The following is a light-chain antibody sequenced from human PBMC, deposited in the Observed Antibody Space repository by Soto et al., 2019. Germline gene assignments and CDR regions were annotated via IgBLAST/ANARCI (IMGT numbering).Light chain of an antibody. CDR1: SSNIGSGYD. J-gene: IGLJ7*01. CDR3: QSYDTSLRAGV. Sequence: QSVLTQPPSVSGAPGQRVTISCTGSSSNIGSGYDVHWYQQLPGTAPKLLIYANTNRPSGVPDRFSGSKSDTSASLAITGLQAEDEADYYCQSYDTSLRAGVFGGGTQHRP. CDR2: ANT. V-gene: IGLV1-40*01.